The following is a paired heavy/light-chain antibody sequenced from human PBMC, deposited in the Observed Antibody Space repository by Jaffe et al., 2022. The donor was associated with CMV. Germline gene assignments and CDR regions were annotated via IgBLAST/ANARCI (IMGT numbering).Heavy chain of an antibody. CDR3: ATYQQLGAFDY. Sequence: EVQLLESGGGLVQPGGSLRLSCAASGFTLSSCAMTWVRQAPGKGLEWVSAVSASGANTYYADSVKGRFTISRDNSKNTLYLQMNSLRAEDTAVYYCATYQQLGAFDYWGQGTLVTVSS. CDR1: GFTLSSCA. V-gene: IGHV3-23*01. J-gene: IGHJ4*02. CDR2: VSASGANT. D-gene: IGHD2-2*01.
Light chain of an antibody. CDR1: QSVSSY. CDR3: QQRSNWPLT. CDR2: GAS. V-gene: IGKV3-11*01. Sequence: EIVLTQSPATLSLSPGERATLSCRASQSVSSYLAWYQQKPGQAPRPLIYGASNRATGIPARFSGSGSGTDFTLTISSLEPEDFAVYYCQQRSNWPLTFGGGTKVEI. J-gene: IGKJ4*01.